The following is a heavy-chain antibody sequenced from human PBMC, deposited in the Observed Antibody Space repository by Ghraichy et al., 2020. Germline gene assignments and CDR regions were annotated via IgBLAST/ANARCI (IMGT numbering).Heavy chain of an antibody. CDR2: ISGSGLST. CDR3: TKVGVPARKWFDP. V-gene: IGHV3-23*01. Sequence: GGSLRLSCAASGFTFSSYAMSWVRQAPGKGLEWVSMISGSGLSTYYADSVKGRFTISRDNSKNTLYLQMNSLRAEDTAVYYCTKVGVPARKWFDPWGQGTLVTVSS. D-gene: IGHD2-2*01. J-gene: IGHJ5*02. CDR1: GFTFSSYA.